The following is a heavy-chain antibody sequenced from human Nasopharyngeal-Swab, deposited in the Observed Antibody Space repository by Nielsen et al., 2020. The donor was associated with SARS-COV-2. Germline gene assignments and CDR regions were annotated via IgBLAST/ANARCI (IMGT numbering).Heavy chain of an antibody. D-gene: IGHD1-20*01. J-gene: IGHJ6*02. CDR1: RGSISSYL. Sequence: SETLSLTCTVSRGSISSYLWNWIRQPPGKGLEWIGNIYYSGVTNYNPSLMIRVTISVDTSKDQFSLKMTSVTTADTAIYFSARAYNWYDVGYGMDVWGQGIAVSVSS. V-gene: IGHV4-59*03. CDR2: IYYSGVT. CDR3: ARAYNWYDVGYGMDV.